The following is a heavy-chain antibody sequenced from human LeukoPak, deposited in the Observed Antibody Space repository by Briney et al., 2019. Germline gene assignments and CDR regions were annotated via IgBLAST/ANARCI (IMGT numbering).Heavy chain of an antibody. J-gene: IGHJ4*02. Sequence: SETLSLTCSVSGGSISSGDYYWSWFRQHPGKGLEWIGYIHYSGSTYYNPSLKSRLIISVDTSKNQFSLRLSSVTAADTAVYYCARAVWLLPYFDYWGQGTLVTVSS. CDR3: ARAVWLLPYFDY. D-gene: IGHD3-22*01. V-gene: IGHV4-30-4*01. CDR1: GGSISSGDYY. CDR2: IHYSGST.